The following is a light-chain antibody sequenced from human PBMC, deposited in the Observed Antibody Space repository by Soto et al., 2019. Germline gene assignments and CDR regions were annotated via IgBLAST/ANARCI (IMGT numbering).Light chain of an antibody. J-gene: IGKJ1*01. CDR1: QSFSSSY. CDR3: QQDGNSPPGT. V-gene: IGKV3-20*01. CDR2: GVS. Sequence: EIVLTQSPGTLSLSPGDTATLSCRASQSFSSSYLAWYQHKPGQAPKLLLYGVSARAAGIPDRFSGSGFGTDFTLTISRLEPEDFAVYYCQQDGNSPPGTFGQGTKLEMK.